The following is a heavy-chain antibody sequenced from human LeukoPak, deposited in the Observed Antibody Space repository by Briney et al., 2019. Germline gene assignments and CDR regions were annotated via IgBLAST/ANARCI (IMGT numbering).Heavy chain of an antibody. Sequence: SVKVSRKASGGTFSSYAISWVRQAPGQGLEWMGGIIPIFGTANYAQKFQGRVTITADESTSTAYMELSSLRSEDTAVYYCARVLERRLDYYYGMDVWGQGTTVTVSS. CDR1: GGTFSSYA. CDR3: ARVLERRLDYYYGMDV. D-gene: IGHD1-1*01. J-gene: IGHJ6*02. V-gene: IGHV1-69*01. CDR2: IIPIFGTA.